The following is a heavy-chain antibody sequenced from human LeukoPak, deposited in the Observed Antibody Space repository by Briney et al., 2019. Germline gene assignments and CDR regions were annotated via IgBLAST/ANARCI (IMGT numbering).Heavy chain of an antibody. CDR3: ASTATLYYYGSGSYYPDY. CDR2: IYYSGST. CDR1: GGSVSSDSYY. J-gene: IGHJ4*02. Sequence: PSETLSLTCTVSGGSVSSDSYYWSWIRQPPGKGLEWIGYIYYSGSTNYNPSLKSRVTISVDTSKNQFSLKLSSVTAADTAVYYCASTATLYYYGSGSYYPDYWGQGTLVTVSS. V-gene: IGHV4-61*01. D-gene: IGHD3-10*01.